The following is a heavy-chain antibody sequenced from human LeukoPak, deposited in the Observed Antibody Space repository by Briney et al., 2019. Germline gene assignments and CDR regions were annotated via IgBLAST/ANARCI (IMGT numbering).Heavy chain of an antibody. CDR1: GGSISSYY. D-gene: IGHD3-3*01. Sequence: SETLSLTCTVSGGSISSYYWSWIRQPPGKGLEWIGYIYYSGSTNYNPSLKSRVTISVDTSKNQFSLKLSSVTAADTAVYYCTRGDDYDFWSGHFYFDYWGQGTLVTVSS. V-gene: IGHV4-59*01. CDR2: IYYSGST. CDR3: TRGDDYDFWSGHFYFDY. J-gene: IGHJ4*02.